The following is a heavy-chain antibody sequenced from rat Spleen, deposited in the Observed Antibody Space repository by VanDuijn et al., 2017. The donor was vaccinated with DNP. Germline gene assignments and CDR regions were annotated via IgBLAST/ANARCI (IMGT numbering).Heavy chain of an antibody. Sequence: EVQLVESGGGLVQPGRSLKLSCVASGFTFNDFYMAWVRQTPQKGLEWVASIRYAGDNKEYGDSGKGRFTISRDNGKNSLYLHMDSLKSEDTATYYCARWYNSGYYFDYWGQGVMVTVSS. J-gene: IGHJ2*01. CDR2: IRYAGDNK. CDR1: GFTFNDFY. D-gene: IGHD4-3*01. V-gene: IGHV5-22*01. CDR3: ARWYNSGYYFDY.